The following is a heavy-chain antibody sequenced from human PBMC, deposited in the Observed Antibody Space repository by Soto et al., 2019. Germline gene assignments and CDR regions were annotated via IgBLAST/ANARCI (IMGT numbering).Heavy chain of an antibody. D-gene: IGHD3-22*01. CDR3: ARDRYTPESEKYYYDSSGSRMDV. J-gene: IGHJ6*02. CDR1: GGSISSGGYY. V-gene: IGHV4-31*03. Sequence: PSETLSLTCTVSGGSISSGGYYWSWIRQHPGKGQEWIGYIYYSGSTYYNPSLKGRVTISVDTSKNQFSLKLSSVTAADTAVYYCARDRYTPESEKYYYDSSGSRMDVWGQGTTVTVSS. CDR2: IYYSGST.